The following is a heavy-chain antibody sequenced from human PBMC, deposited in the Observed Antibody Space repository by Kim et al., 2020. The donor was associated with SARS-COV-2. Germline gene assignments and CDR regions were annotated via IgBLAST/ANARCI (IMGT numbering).Heavy chain of an antibody. D-gene: IGHD3-3*01. V-gene: IGHV3-30*18. Sequence: GGSLRLSCAASGFTFSSYGMHWVRQAPGKGLEWVAVISYDGSNKYYADSVKGRFTISRDNSKNTLYLQMNSLRAEDTAVYYCAKGVRFFDYFDYWGQGTLVTVSS. CDR1: GFTFSSYG. CDR2: ISYDGSNK. J-gene: IGHJ4*02. CDR3: AKGVRFFDYFDY.